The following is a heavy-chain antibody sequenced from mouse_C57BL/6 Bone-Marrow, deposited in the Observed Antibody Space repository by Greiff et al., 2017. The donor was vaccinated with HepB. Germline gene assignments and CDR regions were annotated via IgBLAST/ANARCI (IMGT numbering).Heavy chain of an antibody. CDR1: GYTFTSYW. D-gene: IGHD1-1*01. Sequence: QVQLQQPGAELVMPGASVKLSCKASGYTFTSYWMHWVKQRPGQGLEWIGEIDPSDSYTNYNQKFKGKSTLTVDKSSSTAYMQPSSLTSEDSAVYYCARRGVGATNYYAMDYWGQGTSVTVSS. CDR3: ARRGVGATNYYAMDY. V-gene: IGHV1-69*01. J-gene: IGHJ4*01. CDR2: IDPSDSYT.